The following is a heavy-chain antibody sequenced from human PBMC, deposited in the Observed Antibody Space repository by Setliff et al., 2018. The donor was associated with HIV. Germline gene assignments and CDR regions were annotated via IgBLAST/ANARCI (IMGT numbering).Heavy chain of an antibody. CDR1: GGSISSGSYY. D-gene: IGHD4-17*01. V-gene: IGHV4-61*09. Sequence: PSETLSLTCTVSGGSISSGSYYWSWIRQPAGKGLEWIGHIYTSGSTNYNPSLKSRVTISVDTSKNQFSLKLSSVTAADTAVYYCAKKGNGDYHFDYWGQGMLVTVSS. J-gene: IGHJ4*02. CDR2: IYTSGST. CDR3: AKKGNGDYHFDY.